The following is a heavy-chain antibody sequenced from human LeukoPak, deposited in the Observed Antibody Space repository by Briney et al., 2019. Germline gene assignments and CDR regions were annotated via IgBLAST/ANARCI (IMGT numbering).Heavy chain of an antibody. CDR2: IYYSGST. D-gene: IGHD5-12*01. CDR1: GGSISSGGYY. Sequence: SETLSLTCTVSGGSISSGGYYWSWIRQHPGKGLEWIGYIYYSGSTYYNPSLKSRVTISVDTSKNQFSLKLSSVTAADTAVYYCARDFGRYSGYDFDFWGQGTLVTVSS. CDR3: ARDFGRYSGYDFDF. V-gene: IGHV4-31*03. J-gene: IGHJ4*02.